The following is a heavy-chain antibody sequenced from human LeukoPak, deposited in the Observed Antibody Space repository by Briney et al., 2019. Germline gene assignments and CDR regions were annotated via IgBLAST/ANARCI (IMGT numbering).Heavy chain of an antibody. D-gene: IGHD4-23*01. CDR3: AKDPVGRRWFLDQ. CDR2: ISNDGNYK. J-gene: IGHJ4*02. Sequence: PGGSLRLSCVGSGFTFSSFGLYWVRQAPGKGLEWVAVISNDGNYKFYADSVKGRITISRDNSKNTLYLEMNSLRGEDTAVYYCAKDPVGRRWFLDQWGQGTLVTVSS. CDR1: GFTFSSFG. V-gene: IGHV3-30*18.